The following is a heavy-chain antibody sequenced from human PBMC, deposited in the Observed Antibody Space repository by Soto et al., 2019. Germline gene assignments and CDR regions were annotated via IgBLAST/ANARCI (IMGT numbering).Heavy chain of an antibody. Sequence: GGSLRLSCAASGFTFSDYYMSWIRQAPGKGLEWVSYISSSGSTIYYADSVKGRFTISRDNAKNSLYLQMNSLRAEDTAVYYCARAPASSSFFHYYYYMDVWGKGTTVTVS. CDR1: GFTFSDYY. J-gene: IGHJ6*03. D-gene: IGHD6-6*01. CDR2: ISSSGSTI. CDR3: ARAPASSSFFHYYYYMDV. V-gene: IGHV3-11*01.